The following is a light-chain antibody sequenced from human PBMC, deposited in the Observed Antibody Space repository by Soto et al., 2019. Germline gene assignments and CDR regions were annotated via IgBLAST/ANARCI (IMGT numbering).Light chain of an antibody. Sequence: DIQLTQSPSFVSASVGERVTITCRASQDISRYLAWYQQKPGEAPKLLISAASTLQSGVPSGFSGSGSGTEFTLTVSYLRPEDFATYFCQQLYSYSSFGQGTRLENK. J-gene: IGKJ5*01. CDR3: QQLYSYSS. CDR2: AAS. V-gene: IGKV1-9*01. CDR1: QDISRY.